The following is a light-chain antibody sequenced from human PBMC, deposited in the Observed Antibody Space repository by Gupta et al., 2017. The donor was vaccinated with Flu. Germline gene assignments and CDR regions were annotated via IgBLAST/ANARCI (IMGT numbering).Light chain of an antibody. CDR3: QQYGSSPYT. J-gene: IGKJ2*01. CDR2: GAS. CDR1: QSVDSNY. Sequence: EIVLTQSPDTLSLSPGERATLSCRASQSVDSNYLAWFQRKPGQAPRLFIDGASSRATGIPDRCSGSGSGTDFTLTISRLEPEDFAVYYCQQYGSSPYTCGQGSKLEIK. V-gene: IGKV3-20*01.